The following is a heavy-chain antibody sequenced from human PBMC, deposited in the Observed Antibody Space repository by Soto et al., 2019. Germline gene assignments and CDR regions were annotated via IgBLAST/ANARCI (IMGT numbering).Heavy chain of an antibody. CDR2: INHSGST. V-gene: IGHV4-34*01. CDR3: ARVRLNWNYSGAAFDI. Sequence: PSETLSLTCAVYGGSFSGYYWSWIRQPPGKGLEWIGEINHSGSTNYNPSLKSRVTISVDTSKNQFSLQLNSVTPEDTAVYYCARVRLNWNYSGAAFDIWGQGTMVTVSS. J-gene: IGHJ3*02. D-gene: IGHD1-7*01. CDR1: GGSFSGYY.